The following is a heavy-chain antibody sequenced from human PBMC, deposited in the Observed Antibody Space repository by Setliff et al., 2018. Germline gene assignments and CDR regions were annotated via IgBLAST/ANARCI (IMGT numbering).Heavy chain of an antibody. CDR1: GGPVTRTTTF. D-gene: IGHD6-13*01. Sequence: SETLSLTCTVSGGPVTRTTTFWGWVRQTPGKGLEWIGSTYDSGSTYYNPSLNSRVTISEDTSKNQFSLKLSSVTAADTAVYYCARSAGYSSSWYNYYYGMDVWGQGTTVTVSS. CDR3: ARSAGYSSSWYNYYYGMDV. CDR2: TYDSGST. V-gene: IGHV4-39*07. J-gene: IGHJ6*02.